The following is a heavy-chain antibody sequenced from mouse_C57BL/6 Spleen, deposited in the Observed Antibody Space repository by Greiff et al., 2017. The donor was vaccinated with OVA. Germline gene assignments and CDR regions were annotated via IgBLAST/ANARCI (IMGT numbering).Heavy chain of an antibody. D-gene: IGHD2-3*01. V-gene: IGHV1-50*01. Sequence: QVQLKQPGAELVKPGASVKLSCKASGYTFTSYWMQWVKQRPGQGLEWIGEIDPSDSYTNYNQKFKGKATLTVDTSSSTAYMQLSSLTSEDSAVYYCARFDDGYYEAMDYWGQGTSVTVSS. CDR2: IDPSDSYT. CDR3: ARFDDGYYEAMDY. CDR1: GYTFTSYW. J-gene: IGHJ4*01.